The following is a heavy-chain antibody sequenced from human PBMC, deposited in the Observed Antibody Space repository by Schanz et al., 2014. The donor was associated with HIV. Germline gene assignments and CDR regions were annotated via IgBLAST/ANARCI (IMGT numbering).Heavy chain of an antibody. V-gene: IGHV4-34*02. CDR1: GGSFRGYY. Sequence: QVQLQQWGAGLLKPSETLSLTCAVYGGSFRGYYWTWIRQFPGLGLEWIGGVRHIGGTNYNPSLKGRVTMSMDMSKNQFPLTLPSVTAADTAVYFCARGDFGGNSVDYWGHGNMVTVSS. CDR2: VRHIGGT. D-gene: IGHD4-17*01. CDR3: ARGDFGGNSVDY. J-gene: IGHJ4*01.